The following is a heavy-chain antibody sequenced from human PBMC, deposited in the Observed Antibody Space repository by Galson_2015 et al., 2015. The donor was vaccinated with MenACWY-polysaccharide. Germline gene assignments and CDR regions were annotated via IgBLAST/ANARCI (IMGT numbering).Heavy chain of an antibody. D-gene: IGHD1-26*01. CDR2: MNPNSGNT. CDR1: GYTFSSYD. CDR3: ARGVGATSRPNY. Sequence: SVKVSCKASGYTFSSYDINWVRQATGQRLEWMGWMNPNSGNTGYAQKFQGRVTMTRNTSISTAYMELSSLRSEDTAVYYCARGVGATSRPNYRGQGTLVTVSS. V-gene: IGHV1-8*01. J-gene: IGHJ4*02.